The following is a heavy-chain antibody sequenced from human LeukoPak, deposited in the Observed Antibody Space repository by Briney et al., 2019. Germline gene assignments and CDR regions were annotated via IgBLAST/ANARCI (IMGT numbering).Heavy chain of an antibody. J-gene: IGHJ4*02. V-gene: IGHV1-69*01. Sequence: GASVKVSCKASGGTFSSYAISWVRQAPGQGLEWMGGIIPIFGTANYAQEFQGRVTITADESTSTAYMELSSLRSEDTAVYYCARDHITMVRGVSWRGWGEYYFDYWGQGTLVTVSS. CDR1: GGTFSSYA. CDR2: IIPIFGTA. CDR3: ARDHITMVRGVSWRGWGEYYFDY. D-gene: IGHD3-10*01.